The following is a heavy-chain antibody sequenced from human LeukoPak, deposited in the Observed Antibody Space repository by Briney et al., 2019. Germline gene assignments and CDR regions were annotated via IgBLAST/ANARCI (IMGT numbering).Heavy chain of an antibody. Sequence: SETLSLTCTVSGGSISSSRYYWDWIRQPPGKGLEWIASISYSGSSYYNPSLKSRVTISVDTSKNHVSLQLSSVTAADTAVYYCVRDDYGDYTRRFDPWGQGTLVTVSS. D-gene: IGHD4-17*01. J-gene: IGHJ5*02. CDR3: VRDDYGDYTRRFDP. CDR1: GGSISSSRYY. CDR2: ISYSGSS. V-gene: IGHV4-39*07.